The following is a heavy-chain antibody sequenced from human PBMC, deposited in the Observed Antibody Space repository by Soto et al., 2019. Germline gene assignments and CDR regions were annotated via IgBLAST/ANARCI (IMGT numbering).Heavy chain of an antibody. CDR3: AHSGYYYDSRAPHAFDI. D-gene: IGHD3-22*01. Sequence: QITLKESGPTLVKPTQTLTLTCTFSGFSLSTSGVGVGWIRQPPGKALEWLALIYWNDDKRYSPSLKSRLTITKDTSKNQVVLTMTNMDPVDTATYYCAHSGYYYDSRAPHAFDIWGQGTMVTVSS. CDR1: GFSLSTSGVG. CDR2: IYWNDDK. V-gene: IGHV2-5*01. J-gene: IGHJ3*02.